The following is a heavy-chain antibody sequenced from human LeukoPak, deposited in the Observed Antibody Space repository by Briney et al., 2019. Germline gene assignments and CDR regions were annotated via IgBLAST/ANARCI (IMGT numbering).Heavy chain of an antibody. CDR3: ASIDILTGYLGSDAFDI. CDR1: GYTFTSYY. CDR2: INPSGGST. V-gene: IGHV1-46*01. Sequence: GASVKVSCKASGYTFTSYYMHWVRQAPGQGLEWMGIINPSGGSTSYAQKFQGRVTMTRDTSTSTVYMELSSLRSEDTAVYYCASIDILTGYLGSDAFDIWGQGTMVTVSS. J-gene: IGHJ3*02. D-gene: IGHD3-9*01.